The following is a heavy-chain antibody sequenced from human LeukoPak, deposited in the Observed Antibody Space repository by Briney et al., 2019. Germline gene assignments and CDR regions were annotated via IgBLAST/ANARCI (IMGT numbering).Heavy chain of an antibody. CDR2: IYYSGST. V-gene: IGHV4-59*12. CDR1: GGSISSYY. Sequence: PSETLSLTCTVSGGSISSYYWSWIRQPPGKGLEWIGYIYYSGSTNYNPSLKSRVTISVDTSKNQFSLKLSSVTAADTAVYYCARVPYYGSGSPENYYFDYWGQGTLVTVSS. CDR3: ARVPYYGSGSPENYYFDY. J-gene: IGHJ4*02. D-gene: IGHD3-10*01.